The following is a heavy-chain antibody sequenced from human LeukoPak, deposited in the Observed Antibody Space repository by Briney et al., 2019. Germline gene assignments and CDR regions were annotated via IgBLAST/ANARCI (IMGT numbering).Heavy chain of an antibody. D-gene: IGHD5-12*01. CDR1: GGSISGYY. CDR3: ARGIYSGFPAHFDC. J-gene: IGHJ4*02. Sequence: NPSETLSLTCTVSGGSISGYYWSWIRQPAGRGLEWIGRIYTSGSTNYNPSLKSRVTMSVDTSNNQFSLKLRSVTAADTAVYYCARGIYSGFPAHFDCWGQGTLVTVSS. V-gene: IGHV4-4*07. CDR2: IYTSGST.